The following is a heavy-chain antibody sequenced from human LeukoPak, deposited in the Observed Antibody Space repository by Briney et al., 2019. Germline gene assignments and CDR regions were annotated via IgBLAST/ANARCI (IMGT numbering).Heavy chain of an antibody. Sequence: GGSLRLSCAASGFTFSSYGMHWVRQAPGKGLEWVAVIWYDGSNKYYVDSVKGRFTISRDNSKNTLYLQMNSLRAEDTAVYYCARDLRENKYSESYLDYWGQGTLVTVSS. J-gene: IGHJ4*02. CDR1: GFTFSSYG. V-gene: IGHV3-33*01. CDR3: ARDLRENKYSESYLDY. CDR2: IWYDGSNK. D-gene: IGHD1-26*01.